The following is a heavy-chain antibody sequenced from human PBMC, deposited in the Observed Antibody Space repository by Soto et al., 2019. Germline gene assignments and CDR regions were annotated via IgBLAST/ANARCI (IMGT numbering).Heavy chain of an antibody. Sequence: SETLSLTCTVSGGSISNGVYYWSWIHQHPGKGLEWVGYIYSSGGTYYTPSLKSRLTISVDTSNNQFSLNLSSVTAADTAVYYCARGRVAPRLDYFDYWGQGTLVTVSS. CDR3: ARGRVAPRLDYFDY. CDR1: GGSISNGVYY. D-gene: IGHD6-6*01. CDR2: IYSSGGT. J-gene: IGHJ4*02. V-gene: IGHV4-31*03.